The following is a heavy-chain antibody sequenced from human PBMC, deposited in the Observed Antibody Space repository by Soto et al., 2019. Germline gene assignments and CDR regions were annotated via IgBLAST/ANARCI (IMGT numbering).Heavy chain of an antibody. CDR3: AKDWGSSGWFNWFDP. Sequence: QVQLVESGGGVVQPGRSLRLSCVASGFTLSNTGMHWVRQAPGKGLEWVAMISHAGSNTYYGDSVKGRFTISRDNSWNTLYLQMDSLRPEDTSVYYCAKDWGSSGWFNWFDPWGQGTLVTVSS. J-gene: IGHJ5*02. V-gene: IGHV3-30*18. CDR2: ISHAGSNT. CDR1: GFTLSNTG. D-gene: IGHD6-19*01.